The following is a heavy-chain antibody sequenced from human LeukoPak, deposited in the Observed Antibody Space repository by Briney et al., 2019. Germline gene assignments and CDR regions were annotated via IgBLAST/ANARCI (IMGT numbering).Heavy chain of an antibody. CDR2: IYYSGST. D-gene: IGHD3-10*01. CDR3: ARERINGGTGTYIFDY. V-gene: IGHV4-30-4*01. CDR1: GGSISSGDYH. Sequence: SQTLSLTCTVSGGSISSGDYHWSWIRQPPGKGLEWIGYIYYSGSTYYNPSLKSRVTISVDTSKNQFSLKLSSVTAADTAVYYCARERINGGTGTYIFDYWGQGTLVTVSS. J-gene: IGHJ4*02.